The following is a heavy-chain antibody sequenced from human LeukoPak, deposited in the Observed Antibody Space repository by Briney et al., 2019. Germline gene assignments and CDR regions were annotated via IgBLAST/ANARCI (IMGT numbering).Heavy chain of an antibody. J-gene: IGHJ4*02. Sequence: GGSLRLSCAASGFTFNNYAMNWVRQAPGKGLEWVAFIHYDGSNNYYADSVKGRFTISRDNSKNTLYLQMNTLRADDTAVYYCAKDHGSSDWYYFDYWGQGTLVTVSS. V-gene: IGHV3-30*02. D-gene: IGHD6-13*01. CDR2: IHYDGSNN. CDR3: AKDHGSSDWYYFDY. CDR1: GFTFNNYA.